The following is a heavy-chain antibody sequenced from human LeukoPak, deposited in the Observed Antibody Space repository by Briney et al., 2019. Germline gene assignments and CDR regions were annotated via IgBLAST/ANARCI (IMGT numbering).Heavy chain of an antibody. V-gene: IGHV3-15*01. CDR3: TTPWVGICSGGSCYSDD. CDR2: IKSKTDGGTT. J-gene: IGHJ4*02. D-gene: IGHD2-15*01. Sequence: GGSLRLSCAASGFTFSNAWMSWVRQAPGKGLEWVGRIKSKTDGGTTDYAAPVKGRFTISRDDSKNTLYLQMNSLKTEDTAVYYCTTPWVGICSGGSCYSDDWGQGTLVTVSS. CDR1: GFTFSNAW.